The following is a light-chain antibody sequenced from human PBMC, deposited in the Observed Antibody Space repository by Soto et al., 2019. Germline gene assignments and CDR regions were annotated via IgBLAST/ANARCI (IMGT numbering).Light chain of an antibody. V-gene: IGKV1-9*01. CDR2: AAS. J-gene: IGKJ4*01. CDR1: QGISSY. CDR3: QQRKDYPLT. Sequence: DIQLTQSPSFLSASAGDRVTITCRASQGISSYLAWFQQKPGRAPKLLVYAASTLQSGVPSRFSGSGSGTESTLTISSLQPEDFATYYCQQRKDYPLTFGGGTKVDIK.